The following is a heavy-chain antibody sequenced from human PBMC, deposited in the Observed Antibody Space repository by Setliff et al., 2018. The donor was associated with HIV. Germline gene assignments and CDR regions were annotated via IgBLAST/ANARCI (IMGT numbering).Heavy chain of an antibody. D-gene: IGHD6-19*01. Sequence: GGSLRLSCAASGFTFSSYWMSWVRQAPGKGLEWVANIKQDGSETLYVDSVKSRFTISRDNSKNSLHLQMSSLRPEDTAFYYCAKGLEHRSDSAWFYYDMDVWGPGTTVTVSS. J-gene: IGHJ6*02. CDR3: AKGLEHRSDSAWFYYDMDV. CDR2: IKQDGSET. CDR1: GFTFSSYW. V-gene: IGHV3-7*03.